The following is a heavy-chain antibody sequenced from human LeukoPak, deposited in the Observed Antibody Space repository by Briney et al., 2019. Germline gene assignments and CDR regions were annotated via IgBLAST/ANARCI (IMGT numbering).Heavy chain of an antibody. CDR3: AKLTGSYYGSGSYSAFDY. J-gene: IGHJ4*02. D-gene: IGHD3-10*01. CDR1: GSTFSSYG. CDR2: ISYDGSNK. V-gene: IGHV3-30*18. Sequence: GRSLRLSCAASGSTFSSYGMHWVRQAPGKGLEWVAVISYDGSNKYYADSVKGRFTISRDNSKNTLYLQMNSLRAEDTAVYYCAKLTGSYYGSGSYSAFDYWGQGTLVTVSS.